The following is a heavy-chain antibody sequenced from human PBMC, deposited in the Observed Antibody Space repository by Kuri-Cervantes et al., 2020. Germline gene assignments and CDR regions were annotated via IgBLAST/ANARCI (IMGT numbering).Heavy chain of an antibody. CDR1: GGSISSYY. J-gene: IGHJ4*02. D-gene: IGHD6-13*01. Sequence: SETLSLTYTVSGGSISSYYWNWIRQPAGKGLEWIGRIYTSGSTNYNPSLNSRVTISVDTSKNQFSLKLSSVTAADTAVYYWARVSQLESPFDYWGQGTLVTVSS. V-gene: IGHV4-4*07. CDR2: IYTSGST. CDR3: ARVSQLESPFDY.